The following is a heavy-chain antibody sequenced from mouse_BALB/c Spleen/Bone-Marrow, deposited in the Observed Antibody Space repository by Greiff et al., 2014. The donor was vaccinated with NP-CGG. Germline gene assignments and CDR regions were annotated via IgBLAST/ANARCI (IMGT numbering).Heavy chain of an antibody. CDR1: GFNIKDTF. CDR3: AHDDPFTY. J-gene: IGHJ3*01. CDR2: IDPASGNN. D-gene: IGHD2-3*01. Sequence: EVKLMESGADLVKPGASVKLPCTPSGFNIKDTFMHWVKQRPEQGLEWIGRIDPASGNNKYDPKFQGKATITADTSSNKVSLQLSGLTSEDTAVYYCAHDDPFTYWGQGTLVTVSA. V-gene: IGHV14-3*02.